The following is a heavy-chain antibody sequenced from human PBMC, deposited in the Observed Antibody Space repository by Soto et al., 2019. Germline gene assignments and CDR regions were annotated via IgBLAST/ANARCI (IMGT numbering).Heavy chain of an antibody. CDR1: GGSFSGYY. D-gene: IGHD6-19*01. Sequence: PSETLSLTCAVYGGSFSGYYWSWIRQPPGKGLEWIGEINHSGSTNYNPSLKSRVTISVDTSKNQFSLKLSSVTAADTAVYYCARGVKQWQHTGDSSYYYGMDVWGQGNTGTVSS. J-gene: IGHJ6*02. V-gene: IGHV4-34*01. CDR2: INHSGST. CDR3: ARGVKQWQHTGDSSYYYGMDV.